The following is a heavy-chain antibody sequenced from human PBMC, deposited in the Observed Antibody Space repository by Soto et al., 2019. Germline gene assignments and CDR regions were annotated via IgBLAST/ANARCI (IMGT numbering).Heavy chain of an antibody. J-gene: IGHJ4*02. Sequence: RGSPRLSCADSGFTFSEYAMNSVHDAPGSWLEWVSVISGSGGNTLYADSVEGRFTISRDNSKNTLYLQMNSLRAEETAVYYCEKDSDVGSSSWSDYWGRGSLVTVYS. D-gene: IGHD6-13*01. V-gene: IGHV3-23*01. CDR3: EKDSDVGSSSWSDY. CDR1: GFTFSEYA. CDR2: ISGSGGNT.